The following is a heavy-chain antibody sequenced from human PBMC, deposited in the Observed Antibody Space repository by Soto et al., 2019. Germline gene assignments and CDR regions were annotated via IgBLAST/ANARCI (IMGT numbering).Heavy chain of an antibody. Sequence: GGSLRLSCAASGFTFSSYWMHWVRQAPGKGLVWVSRINSDGSSTSYADSVKGRFTISRDNAKNTLYLQMNSLRAEDTAVYYCARVKDNIYQPAKGAPSYYYYGMDVWGQGTTVTVSS. CDR2: INSDGSST. D-gene: IGHD2-2*01. CDR1: GFTFSSYW. J-gene: IGHJ6*02. CDR3: ARVKDNIYQPAKGAPSYYYYGMDV. V-gene: IGHV3-74*01.